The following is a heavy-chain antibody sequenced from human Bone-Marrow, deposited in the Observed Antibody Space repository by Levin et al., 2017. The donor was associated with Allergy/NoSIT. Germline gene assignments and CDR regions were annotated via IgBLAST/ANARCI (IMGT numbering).Heavy chain of an antibody. CDR1: GFTFSGFA. V-gene: IGHV3-23*01. J-gene: IGHJ6*02. CDR3: ARHPGIVILGVAPPNYFGSHV. CDR2: ISYNGDTT. Sequence: GGSLRLSCAASGFTFSGFAMSWVRQAPGKGLGWVSAISYNGDTTYYADSVKGRFTISRDTSKNTLYLQLDSLRAEDTALYYCARHPGIVILGVAPPNYFGSHVWGQGTAVTVSS. D-gene: IGHD3-3*01.